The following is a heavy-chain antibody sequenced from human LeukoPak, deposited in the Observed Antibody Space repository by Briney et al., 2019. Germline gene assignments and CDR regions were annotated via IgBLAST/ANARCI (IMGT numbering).Heavy chain of an antibody. V-gene: IGHV1-8*03. CDR1: GYTFTSYD. CDR3: ARDDEVHGMDV. CDR2: MNPNSGNT. D-gene: IGHD3-16*01. J-gene: IGHJ6*02. Sequence: ASVTVSCKASGYTFTSYDINWVRQATGQGLEWMGWMNPNSGNTGYAQKFQGRVTITRNTSISTAYMELNSLRAEDTAVYYCARDDEVHGMDVWGQGTTVTVSS.